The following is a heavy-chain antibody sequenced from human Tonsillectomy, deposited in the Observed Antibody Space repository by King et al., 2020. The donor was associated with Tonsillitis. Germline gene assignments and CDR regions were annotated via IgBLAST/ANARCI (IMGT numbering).Heavy chain of an antibody. CDR1: GGSFSGGADY. V-gene: IGHV4-31*03. Sequence: VQLQESGPRLVKPSQTLSLTCTVSGGSFSGGADYWSWIRQHPGKGLEWIGYSYDSDNTYYNPSLKSRLTISIDTSKNQFSLKLSSVTFADTAVYYCGRYEGGVFDSWGHGTLVTVSS. J-gene: IGHJ5*01. CDR2: SYDSDNT. CDR3: GRYEGGVFDS. D-gene: IGHD2-15*01.